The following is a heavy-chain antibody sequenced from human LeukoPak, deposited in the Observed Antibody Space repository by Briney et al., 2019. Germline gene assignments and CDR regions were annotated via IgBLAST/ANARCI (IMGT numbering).Heavy chain of an antibody. Sequence: GASVKVSCKASGYTFTSYYMHWVRQAPGQGLEWMGIINPSGGSTSYAQKFQGRVTMIRDTSTSTVYMELSSLRSEDTAVYYCAREVGYCSGGSCYSGYYYYYGMDVWGQGTTVTVSS. CDR2: INPSGGST. J-gene: IGHJ6*02. CDR1: GYTFTSYY. D-gene: IGHD2-15*01. CDR3: AREVGYCSGGSCYSGYYYYYGMDV. V-gene: IGHV1-46*01.